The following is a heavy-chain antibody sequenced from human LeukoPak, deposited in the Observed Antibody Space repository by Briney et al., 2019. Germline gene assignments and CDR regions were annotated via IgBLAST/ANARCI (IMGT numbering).Heavy chain of an antibody. J-gene: IGHJ4*02. CDR1: GFTFSSYA. Sequence: GGSLRLSCAASGFTFSSYAMSWVRQAPGKGLEWVSAISGSGGSTYYADSVKGRFTISRGNSKNTLYLQMNSLRAEDTAVYYCAKDKWFGESPKGLFDYWGQGTLVTVSS. CDR3: AKDKWFGESPKGLFDY. CDR2: ISGSGGST. D-gene: IGHD3-10*01. V-gene: IGHV3-23*01.